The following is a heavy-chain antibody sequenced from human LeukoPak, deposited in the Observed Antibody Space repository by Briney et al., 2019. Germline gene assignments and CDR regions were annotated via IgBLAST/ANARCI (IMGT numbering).Heavy chain of an antibody. CDR2: IYYSGST. V-gene: IGHV4-59*01. CDR1: GGSISSYY. Sequence: PSETLSLTCTVSGGSISSYYWSWIRQPPGKGLEWIGYIYYSGSTNYNPSHKSRVTISVDTSKNQFSLKLSSVTAADTAVYYCARGGNYYDSSPLDYWGQGTLVTVSS. CDR3: ARGGNYYDSSPLDY. J-gene: IGHJ4*02. D-gene: IGHD3-22*01.